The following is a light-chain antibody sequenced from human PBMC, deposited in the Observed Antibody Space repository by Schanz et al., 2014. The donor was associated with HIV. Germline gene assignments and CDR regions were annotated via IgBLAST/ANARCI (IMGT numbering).Light chain of an antibody. CDR3: SSLTTSSAPV. V-gene: IGLV2-14*03. Sequence: QSALTQPPSASGSPGQSVAISCTGTSSDVGGYNYVSWYQQHPGKAPKVVIYGVFDRPSGISNRFSGSKSGNTASLTISGLQPEDEADYYCSSLTTSSAPVFGTGTKLTVL. J-gene: IGLJ1*01. CDR2: GVF. CDR1: SSDVGGYNY.